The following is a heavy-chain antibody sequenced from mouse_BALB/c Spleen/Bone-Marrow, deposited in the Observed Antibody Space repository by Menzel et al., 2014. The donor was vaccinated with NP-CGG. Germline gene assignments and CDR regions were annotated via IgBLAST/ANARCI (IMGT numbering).Heavy chain of an antibody. CDR3: ARDINDNYNWYFDV. D-gene: IGHD2-1*01. Sequence: EVHLVESGGGLVQPGGSLRLSCATSGFTFTDYCMSWVRQPPGKALEWLGFIRNKANGYTTEYSASVKGRFTISRDNSQSILYLQMNTLRAEDSATYFCARDINDNYNWYFDVWGAGTTVTVSS. J-gene: IGHJ1*01. CDR2: IRNKANGYTT. CDR1: GFTFTDYC. V-gene: IGHV7-3*02.